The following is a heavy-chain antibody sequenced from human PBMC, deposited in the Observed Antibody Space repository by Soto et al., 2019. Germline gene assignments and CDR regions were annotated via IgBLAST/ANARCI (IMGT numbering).Heavy chain of an antibody. Sequence: GGSLRLSCAASGFTFSSYAMSWVRQAPGKGLEWVSAISGSGGSTYYADSVKGRFTISRDNSKNTLYLQMNSLRAEATAVNYCAKDPSAVAGGYYFDYWGQGTLVTVSS. CDR3: AKDPSAVAGGYYFDY. CDR2: ISGSGGST. V-gene: IGHV3-23*01. J-gene: IGHJ4*02. D-gene: IGHD6-19*01. CDR1: GFTFSSYA.